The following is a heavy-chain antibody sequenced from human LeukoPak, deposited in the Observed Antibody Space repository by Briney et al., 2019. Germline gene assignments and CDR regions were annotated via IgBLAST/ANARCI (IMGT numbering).Heavy chain of an antibody. CDR3: ARANMVRGVGSFFDRNWFGP. Sequence: ASVKVSCKASGYTFTSYGISWVRQAPGQGLEWMGWISAYNGNTNYAQKLQGRVTMTTDTSTSTAYMELRSLRSDDTAVYYCARANMVRGVGSFFDRNWFGPWGQGTLVTVSS. CDR2: ISAYNGNT. V-gene: IGHV1-18*01. J-gene: IGHJ5*02. D-gene: IGHD3-10*01. CDR1: GYTFTSYG.